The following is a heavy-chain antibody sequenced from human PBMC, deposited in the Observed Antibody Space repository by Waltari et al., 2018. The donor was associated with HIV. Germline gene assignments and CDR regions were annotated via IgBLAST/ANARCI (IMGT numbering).Heavy chain of an antibody. Sequence: QLLLQESGPGLVRPSATLSLTCTVTGPSISSRRYYWCCVRQPPGKGLEWIVSTMYSGSTYNNPSLKSRVAISVDTSRNQFSLNLTSVTAADTALYYCARHDGTSYYFGSDMNPRPFSFWFASWGQGILVTVSS. V-gene: IGHV4-39*01. CDR3: ARHDGTSYYFGSDMNPRPFSFWFAS. J-gene: IGHJ5*01. CDR1: GPSISSRRYY. D-gene: IGHD3-10*01. CDR2: TMYSGST.